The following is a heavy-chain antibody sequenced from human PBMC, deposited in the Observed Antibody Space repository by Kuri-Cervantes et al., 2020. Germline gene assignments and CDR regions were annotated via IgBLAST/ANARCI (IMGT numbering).Heavy chain of an antibody. CDR3: ARNEPGVRYFDWLRDYYYYYGMDV. V-gene: IGHV1-69*13. J-gene: IGHJ6*02. Sequence: SVKVSCKASGYTFTSYCISWVRQAPGQGLEWMGGTIPIFGTANYAQKFQGRVTITADESTSTAYMELSSQRSEDTAVYYCARNEPGVRYFDWLRDYYYYYGMDVWGQGTTVTVSS. CDR1: GYTFTSYC. D-gene: IGHD3-9*01. CDR2: TIPIFGTA.